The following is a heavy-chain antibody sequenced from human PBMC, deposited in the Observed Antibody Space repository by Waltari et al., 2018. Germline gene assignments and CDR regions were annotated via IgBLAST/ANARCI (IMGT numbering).Heavy chain of an antibody. CDR2: RNPGGRT. D-gene: IGHD3-22*01. V-gene: IGHV1-46*01. CDR1: GYTFISYY. CDR3: ASGDYDDSTGSRYYGMDV. J-gene: IGHJ6*02. Sequence: QVQLVQSGAEVKKPGASAKVSCTASGYTFISYYIHWVRGATGQGLEGMGKRNPGGRTTYAQKFQGRVNMNRDTSTSTVYMELSSLRSEDTAVYYCASGDYDDSTGSRYYGMDVWGQGTTVTVSS.